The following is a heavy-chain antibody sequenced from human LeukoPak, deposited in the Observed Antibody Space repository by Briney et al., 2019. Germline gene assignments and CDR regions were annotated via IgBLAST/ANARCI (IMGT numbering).Heavy chain of an antibody. CDR3: ARIDGDFSFTPRFDP. CDR1: GFTFSSYS. J-gene: IGHJ5*02. Sequence: PGGSLRLSCAASGFTFSSYSMNWVRQAPGKGLEWVSSISSSSSYIYYADSVKGRFTISRDNAKNSLYLQMNSLRAEDTAVYYCARIDGDFSFTPRFDPWGQGTLVTVSS. CDR2: ISSSSSYI. D-gene: IGHD3-3*01. V-gene: IGHV3-21*01.